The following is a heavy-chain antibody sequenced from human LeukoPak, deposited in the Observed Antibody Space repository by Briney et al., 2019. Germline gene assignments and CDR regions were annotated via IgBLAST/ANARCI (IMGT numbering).Heavy chain of an antibody. J-gene: IGHJ3*02. CDR3: ARGSGVTYEDAFDI. V-gene: IGHV1-2*04. CDR2: INPNSGGT. Sequence: ASVKVSCKASGYTFTVYYMHWVRQAPGQGLEWMGWINPNSGGTNYAQKFQGWVTMTRDTSISTAYMELSRLRSDDTAVYYCARGSGVTYEDAFDIWGQGTMVTVSS. D-gene: IGHD3-10*01. CDR1: GYTFTVYY.